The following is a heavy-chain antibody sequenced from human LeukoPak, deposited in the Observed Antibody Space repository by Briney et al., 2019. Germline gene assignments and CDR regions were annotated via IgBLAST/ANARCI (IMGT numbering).Heavy chain of an antibody. CDR1: GYTFTTYA. CDR3: AKGPLPRIDY. CDR2: INSNGGST. V-gene: IGHV3-23*01. Sequence: ASVKVSCKASGYTFTTYAMSWVRQAPGQGLEWVSAINSNGGSTYYADSVKGRFTISRDNSKNTLYLQMNSLRAEDTAVYYCAKGPLPRIDYWGQGTLVTVSS. J-gene: IGHJ4*02.